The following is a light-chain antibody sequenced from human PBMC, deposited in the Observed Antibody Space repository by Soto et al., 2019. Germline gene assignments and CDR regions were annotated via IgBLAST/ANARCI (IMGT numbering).Light chain of an antibody. V-gene: IGLV2-8*02. CDR1: STDVGTYNY. CDR2: EVN. J-gene: IGLJ2*01. Sequence: QSALTQPPSASRSPGQSVTISCTGTSTDVGTYNYVSWYQHHPGKAPKLVIYEVNKRPSGVPDRFSGSKSGNTASLTVSGLQPEDEADYYCISYAGSLNLVFGGGTKLTVL. CDR3: ISYAGSLNLV.